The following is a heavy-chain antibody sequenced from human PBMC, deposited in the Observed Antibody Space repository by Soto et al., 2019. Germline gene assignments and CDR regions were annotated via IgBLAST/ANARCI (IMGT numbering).Heavy chain of an antibody. Sequence: SVKVSCKASGGTFSSYAISWVRQAPGQGLEWMGGIIPIFGTANYAQKFQGRVTITADESTSTAYMELSSLRSEDTAVYYCARDRYSSSWPQYFDYWGQGTLVTVSS. J-gene: IGHJ4*02. CDR2: IIPIFGTA. V-gene: IGHV1-69*13. CDR3: ARDRYSSSWPQYFDY. D-gene: IGHD6-13*01. CDR1: GGTFSSYA.